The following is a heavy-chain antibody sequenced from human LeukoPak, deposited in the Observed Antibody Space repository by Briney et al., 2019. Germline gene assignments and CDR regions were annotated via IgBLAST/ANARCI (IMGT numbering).Heavy chain of an antibody. CDR3: AGGGDSKSYFGYFDY. V-gene: IGHV3-15*07. CDR2: IKPKTDGETT. J-gene: IGHJ4*02. D-gene: IGHD1-26*01. CDR1: GFTFSNAY. Sequence: GGSLRLSCAASGFTFSNAYMNWVRQAPGKGLEWVGRIKPKTDGETTEYAAPVKDRFSISRDDSKSMMYLQMNSLKTEDTAVYYCAGGGDSKSYFGYFDYWAQGTLVTVSS.